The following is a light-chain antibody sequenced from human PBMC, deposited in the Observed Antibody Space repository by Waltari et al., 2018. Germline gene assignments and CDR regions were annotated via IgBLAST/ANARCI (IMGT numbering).Light chain of an antibody. J-gene: IGLJ2*01. CDR1: SSDVGSYNL. CDR2: EVT. Sequence: QSALTQPASVSGSPGQSITPSCTGTSSDVGSYNLVSWYQQPPGKAPRLIIYEVTKRPSGVSTRFSGSKSGNTASLTIYGLQAEDEADYYCCSYAGSPTFVIFGGGSKLTVL. CDR3: CSYAGSPTFVI. V-gene: IGLV2-23*02.